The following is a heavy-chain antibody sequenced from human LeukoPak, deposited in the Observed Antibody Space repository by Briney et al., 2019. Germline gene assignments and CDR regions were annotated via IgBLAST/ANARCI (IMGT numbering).Heavy chain of an antibody. V-gene: IGHV4-4*02. CDR2: IYHSGST. D-gene: IGHD3-3*01. CDR1: GGSISRSNW. J-gene: IGHJ2*01. CDR3: AREDYDDSGAWYFDL. Sequence: PSETLSLTCAVSGGSISRSNWWNWVRQPPGKGLEWIGEIYHSGSTNYNPSLKSRVTISVDKSKNQFSLKLSSVTAADTAVYYCAREDYDDSGAWYFDLWGRGTLVTVSS.